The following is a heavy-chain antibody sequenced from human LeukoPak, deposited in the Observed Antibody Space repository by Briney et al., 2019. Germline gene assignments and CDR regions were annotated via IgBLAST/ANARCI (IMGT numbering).Heavy chain of an antibody. CDR3: ARDWAAAGGRWFDP. D-gene: IGHD6-13*01. J-gene: IGHJ5*02. Sequence: SGTLSLTCAVSGGSISSAYWWSWVRQPPGKGLEWIGEIYHSGSTNYNPSLKSRVTISIDKSKNQFSLKLSSVTAADTAVYYCARDWAAAGGRWFDPWGQGTLVTVSS. CDR2: IYHSGST. CDR1: GGSISSAYW. V-gene: IGHV4-4*02.